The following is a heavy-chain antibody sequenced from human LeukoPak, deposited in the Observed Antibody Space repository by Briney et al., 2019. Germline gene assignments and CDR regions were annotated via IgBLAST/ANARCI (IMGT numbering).Heavy chain of an antibody. CDR2: IYTSGST. Sequence: SETLSLTCTVSGGSISSGSYFWIGIRQPAGKGLEWIGRIYTSGSTNYNPSLKSRITISLDTSMNQFSLNLSSVTAAETAVYYCARERAVAGPYYFDYWGPGILVTVSS. V-gene: IGHV4-61*02. J-gene: IGHJ4*02. CDR1: GGSISSGSYF. CDR3: ARERAVAGPYYFDY. D-gene: IGHD6-19*01.